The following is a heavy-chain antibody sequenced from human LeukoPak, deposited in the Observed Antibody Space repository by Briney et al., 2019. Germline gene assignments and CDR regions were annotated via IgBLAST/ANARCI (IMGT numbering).Heavy chain of an antibody. CDR1: GFTFGDYY. J-gene: IGHJ5*02. CDR3: ARGPPSRIASTRGWSWFDP. Sequence: GGSLRLSCAASGFTFGDYYMGWIRLAPGKGLQWLSYINHSGGTIYYADSVRGRFIISRDNAKNSLYLQIYSLRVEDSALYFCARGPPSRIASTRGWSWFDPWGQGTLVTVSA. V-gene: IGHV3-11*01. D-gene: IGHD3-10*01. CDR2: INHSGGTI.